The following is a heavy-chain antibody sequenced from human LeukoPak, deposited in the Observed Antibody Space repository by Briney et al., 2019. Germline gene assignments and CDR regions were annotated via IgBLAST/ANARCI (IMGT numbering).Heavy chain of an antibody. CDR1: GYSFTSYW. J-gene: IGHJ4*02. V-gene: IGHV5-51*01. D-gene: IGHD6-13*01. Sequence: GESLKISCKGSGYSFTSYWIGWVRQMPGKGLEWMGIIYPGDSDTRYSPSFQGQVTISADKSISTAYLQWSSLKAPDTAMYYCAKLGAYSSSWYGFFDYWGQGTLVTVSS. CDR3: AKLGAYSSSWYGFFDY. CDR2: IYPGDSDT.